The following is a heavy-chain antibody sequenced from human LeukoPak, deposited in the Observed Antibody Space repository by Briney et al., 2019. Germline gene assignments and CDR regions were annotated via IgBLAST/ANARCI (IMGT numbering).Heavy chain of an antibody. D-gene: IGHD6-13*01. CDR3: ARGYSSSWYYNWFDP. Sequence: SETLSLTCTVSGGSISSYYWSWIRQPPGKGLEWIGYIYYSGSTNYNPSLKSRVTISVDTSKNQFSLKLSSVTATDTALYYCARGYSSSWYYNWFDPWGQGTLVTVSS. J-gene: IGHJ5*02. CDR2: IYYSGST. CDR1: GGSISSYY. V-gene: IGHV4-59*08.